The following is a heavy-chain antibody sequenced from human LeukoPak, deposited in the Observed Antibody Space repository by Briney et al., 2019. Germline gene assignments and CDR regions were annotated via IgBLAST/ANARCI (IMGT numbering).Heavy chain of an antibody. CDR3: ARVGYYYGSGSYSVDP. V-gene: IGHV4-34*12. J-gene: IGHJ5*02. CDR1: GGSFSGYY. Sequence: PSETLSLTCAVYGGSFSGYYWSWIRQPPGKGLEWIGEIIHSGRTNYTPPLKSRVTISVDTSKNQFSLKLSSVTAADTAVYYCARVGYYYGSGSYSVDPWGQGTLVTVSS. CDR2: IIHSGRT. D-gene: IGHD3-10*01.